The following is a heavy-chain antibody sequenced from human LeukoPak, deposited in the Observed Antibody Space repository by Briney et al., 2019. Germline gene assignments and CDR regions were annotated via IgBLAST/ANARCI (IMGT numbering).Heavy chain of an antibody. J-gene: IGHJ4*02. CDR3: ARHTGPVRSDYVYPYYFDY. CDR2: IYYSGST. CDR1: GGSISSSSYY. V-gene: IGHV4-39*01. D-gene: IGHD5-12*01. Sequence: PSETLSLTCTVSGGSISSSSYYWGWIRQPPGKGLEWIGSIYYSGSTYYNPSLKSRVTISVDTSKNQFSLKLSSVTAADTAVYYCARHTGPVRSDYVYPYYFDYWGQGTLVTVSS.